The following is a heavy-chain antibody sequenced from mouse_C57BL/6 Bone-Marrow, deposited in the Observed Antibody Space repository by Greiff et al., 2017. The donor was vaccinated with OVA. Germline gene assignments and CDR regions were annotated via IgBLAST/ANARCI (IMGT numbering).Heavy chain of an antibody. J-gene: IGHJ2*01. CDR2: ISYDGRN. CDR3: ARKSPGNCFDY. CDR1: GYSITSGYY. Sequence: EVKLVESGPGLVKPSQSLSLTCSVTGYSITSGYYWNWIRRFPGNKLEWMGYISYDGRNNYNPSLKNRISITRDTPNNQCFTKLKSVTTQDTATDYCARKSPGNCFDYWGQGTTLTVSS. V-gene: IGHV3-6*01. D-gene: IGHD2-1*01.